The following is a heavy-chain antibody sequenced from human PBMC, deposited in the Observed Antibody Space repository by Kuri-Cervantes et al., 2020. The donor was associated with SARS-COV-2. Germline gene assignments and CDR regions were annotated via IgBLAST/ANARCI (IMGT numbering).Heavy chain of an antibody. J-gene: IGHJ4*02. CDR3: ARGAID. D-gene: IGHD2/OR15-2a*01. CDR1: GGSFSGYY. CDR2: INHSGST. V-gene: IGHV4-34*01. Sequence: SETLSLTCAVYGGSFSGYYWSWIRQPPGKGLEWIGEINHSGSTNYNPSLKSRVTISVDRSKNQFSLNLNSVTAADTALYYCARGAIDWGQGTLVTVSS.